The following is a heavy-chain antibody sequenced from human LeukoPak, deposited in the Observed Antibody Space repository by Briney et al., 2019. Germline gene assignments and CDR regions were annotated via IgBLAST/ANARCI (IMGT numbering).Heavy chain of an antibody. Sequence: GESLKISCKGSGYSFTSYWIGWVRQMPGKGLEWMGIIYPGDSDTRYSPSFQGQVTISADKSISTAYLQWSSLKASDTAMYYCATAVLSIAARRQGTRAFDIWGQGTMVTVSS. CDR2: IYPGDSDT. V-gene: IGHV5-51*01. CDR3: ATAVLSIAARRQGTRAFDI. CDR1: GYSFTSYW. D-gene: IGHD6-6*01. J-gene: IGHJ3*02.